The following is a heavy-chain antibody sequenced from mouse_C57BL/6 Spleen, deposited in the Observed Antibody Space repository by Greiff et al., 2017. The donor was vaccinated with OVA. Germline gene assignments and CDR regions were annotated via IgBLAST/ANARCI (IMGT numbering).Heavy chain of an antibody. CDR2: IDPETGGT. Sequence: VQLQQSGAELVRPGASVTMSCKASGYTFTDYEMHWVKQTPVHGLEWIGAIDPETGGTAYNQKFKGKARLTADNSSSTAYMELRSLTSEDAAVYYCTRGGDYWGQGTTLTVSS. V-gene: IGHV1-15*01. CDR1: GYTFTDYE. CDR3: TRGGDY. J-gene: IGHJ2*01.